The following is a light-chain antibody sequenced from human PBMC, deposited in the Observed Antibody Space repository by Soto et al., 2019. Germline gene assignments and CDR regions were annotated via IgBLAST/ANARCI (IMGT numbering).Light chain of an antibody. V-gene: IGLV2-14*03. Sequence: QSALTQPASVSGSPGQSITISCNGTSSDIGGYNYVSWYQQHPGEAPKVMIYDVSNRPSGVPNRFSGSKSGNTASLTISGLQAEDEGEYYCSSYTNSNTLVFGGGTKLTVL. CDR3: SSYTNSNTLV. J-gene: IGLJ2*01. CDR1: SSDIGGYNY. CDR2: DVS.